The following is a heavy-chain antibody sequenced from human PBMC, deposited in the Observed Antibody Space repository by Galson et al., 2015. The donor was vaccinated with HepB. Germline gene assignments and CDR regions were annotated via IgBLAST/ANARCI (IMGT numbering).Heavy chain of an antibody. Sequence: SCKASGYTFTSYYMRWVRQAPGQGLEWMGIINPSGGSTSYAQNFQGRVTLTRDTSTSTVYMDLSSLRSEDTAVYYCARRSGTYYNPPDYWGQGTLVTVSS. CDR1: GYTFTSYY. J-gene: IGHJ4*02. D-gene: IGHD3-10*01. CDR2: INPSGGST. CDR3: ARRSGTYYNPPDY. V-gene: IGHV1-46*03.